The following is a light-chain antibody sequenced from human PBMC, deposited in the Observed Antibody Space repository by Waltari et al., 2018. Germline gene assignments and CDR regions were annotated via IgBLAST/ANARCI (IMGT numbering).Light chain of an antibody. CDR1: QYITVNW. CDR3: QQYDGSVVT. CDR2: AAS. J-gene: IGKJ4*01. Sequence: CRAVQYITVNWLTWYQQKPGQAPRLLIYAASTRAPGIPDRFSGSGSGTDFSLTISRLEPEDSAAYYCQQYDGSVVTFGGGTKVEIK. V-gene: IGKV3-20*01.